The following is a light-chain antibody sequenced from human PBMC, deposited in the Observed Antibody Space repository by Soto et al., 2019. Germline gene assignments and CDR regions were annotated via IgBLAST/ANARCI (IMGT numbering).Light chain of an antibody. V-gene: IGKV2-30*01. CDR3: MQGSHWPYT. J-gene: IGKJ2*01. CDR2: KVS. Sequence: VVMTQSPMSLPVTLGQPASISCTSSQSLVYRDGNTYLNWFHQRPGQPPRRLIYKVSNRDSGVPDRFSGSGSASDFTLKISSVAAEDVGLYYCMQGSHWPYTFGQGTKLELK. CDR1: QSLVYRDGNTY.